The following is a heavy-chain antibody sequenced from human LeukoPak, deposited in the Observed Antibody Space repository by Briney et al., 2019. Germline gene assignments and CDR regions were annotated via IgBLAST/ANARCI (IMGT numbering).Heavy chain of an antibody. CDR1: GFTFSTYS. D-gene: IGHD2-8*01. V-gene: IGHV3-48*02. Sequence: GGSLRLSCAASGFTFSTYSMNWGRQAPGKGLEWVSYVNGSGRTIYYADSVKGRFTISRDNAKNSLYLQMNSLGDEDTAMYYCARDNFDGVHWGFDYWGQGTLVTVSS. CDR2: VNGSGRTI. J-gene: IGHJ4*02. CDR3: ARDNFDGVHWGFDY.